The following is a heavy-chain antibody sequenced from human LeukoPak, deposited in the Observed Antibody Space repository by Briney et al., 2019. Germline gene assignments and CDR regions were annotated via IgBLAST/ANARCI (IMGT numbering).Heavy chain of an antibody. CDR1: GCTFSNSW. J-gene: IGHJ3*02. V-gene: IGHV3-7*01. Sequence: PGGSLRLSCAASGCTFSNSWMSWVRNAPGKGLEWVANIKQDESEKNYVDSVKGRFTISRDNAKNSLYLQMNRLRVEDTAVYYCVRDETWNFGLSWYDGYDIWGQGKMVTVSS. CDR3: VRDETWNFGLSWYDGYDI. CDR2: IKQDESEK. D-gene: IGHD1-7*01.